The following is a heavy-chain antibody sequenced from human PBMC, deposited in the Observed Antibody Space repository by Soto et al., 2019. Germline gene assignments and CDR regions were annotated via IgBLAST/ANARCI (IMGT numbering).Heavy chain of an antibody. D-gene: IGHD3-22*01. J-gene: IGHJ5*02. V-gene: IGHV1-2*02. CDR2: INPKSGGT. CDR1: GDTFTANY. CDR3: ARDLIVGNWFDP. Sequence: ASVKVSCKASGDTFTANYVHWVRQAPGQGFEWMGWINPKSGGTNYPQKFQGRVTMTRDTSLSTVYMELSSLRSEDTAVYYCARDLIVGNWFDPWGQGALVTVSS.